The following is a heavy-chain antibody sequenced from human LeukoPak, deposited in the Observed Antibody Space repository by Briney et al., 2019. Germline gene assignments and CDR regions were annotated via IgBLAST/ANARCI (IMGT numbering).Heavy chain of an antibody. CDR1: GFTFSSYS. Sequence: GGSLRLSCAASGFTFSSYSMNWVRQAPGKGLEWVSYISSSSSTIYYADSVKGRFTISRDNAKNSLYLQMNSLRAEDTAVYYCAREARATPGAAAALVEGTDVWGQGTTVTVSS. J-gene: IGHJ6*02. CDR2: ISSSSSTI. D-gene: IGHD6-13*01. CDR3: AREARATPGAAAALVEGTDV. V-gene: IGHV3-48*04.